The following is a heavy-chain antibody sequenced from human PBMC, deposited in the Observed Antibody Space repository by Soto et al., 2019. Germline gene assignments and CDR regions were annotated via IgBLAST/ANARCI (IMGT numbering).Heavy chain of an antibody. CDR3: ARIGYPNYGMDV. V-gene: IGHV4-59*01. D-gene: IGHD5-18*01. CDR2: IYYSGST. Sequence: PSETLSLTCTVSGGSISSYYWSWIRQPPGKGLEWIGYIYYSGSTNYNPSLKSRVTISVDTSKNQFSLKLSSVTAADTAVYYCARIGYPNYGMDVWGQGTTVTVSS. J-gene: IGHJ6*02. CDR1: GGSISSYY.